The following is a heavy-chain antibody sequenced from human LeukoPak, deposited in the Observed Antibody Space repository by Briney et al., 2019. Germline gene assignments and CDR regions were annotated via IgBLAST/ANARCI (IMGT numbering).Heavy chain of an antibody. V-gene: IGHV1-2*02. Sequence: EASVKVSCKASSYTFTRYGISWVRQAPGQGLEWMGWINPNSGLTNTAQKFQGRVTMTRDSSIRTAYMELSRLRSDDTAVYYCARYSGYDYSLDSWGQGTLVTVSS. J-gene: IGHJ5*01. CDR2: INPNSGLT. CDR1: SYTFTRYG. CDR3: ARYSGYDYSLDS. D-gene: IGHD5-12*01.